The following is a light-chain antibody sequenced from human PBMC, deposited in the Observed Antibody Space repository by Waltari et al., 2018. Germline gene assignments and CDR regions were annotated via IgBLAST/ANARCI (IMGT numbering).Light chain of an antibody. CDR2: DAS. CDR1: QGIGSL. J-gene: IGKJ4*01. CDR3: QQYYSYFT. V-gene: IGKV1-5*01. Sequence: DIQMTQSPSTLSASVGDRVTITCRASQGIGSLLAWYQQKPGKAPKLLVFDASSVESGVPSRFSGSGSGTEFTLTINSLQPDDFATYSCQQYYSYFTFGGGAKVEIK.